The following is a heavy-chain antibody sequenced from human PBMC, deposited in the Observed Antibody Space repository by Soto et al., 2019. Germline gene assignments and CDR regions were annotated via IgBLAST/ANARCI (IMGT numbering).Heavy chain of an antibody. Sequence: PGGSLRLSCAASGFTFDDYAMHWVRQVSGKGLEWVSGINWNSDSIGYGDSVKGRFAISRDNAKNSLHLQMNSLSAEDTAFYYCVKDESINWYSGHFRHWGQGTLVTVSS. CDR2: INWNSDSI. J-gene: IGHJ1*01. V-gene: IGHV3-9*01. CDR1: GFTFDDYA. CDR3: VKDESINWYSGHFRH. D-gene: IGHD6-13*01.